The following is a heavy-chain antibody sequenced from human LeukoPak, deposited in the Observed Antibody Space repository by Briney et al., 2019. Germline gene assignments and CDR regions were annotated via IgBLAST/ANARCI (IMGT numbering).Heavy chain of an antibody. D-gene: IGHD5-12*01. V-gene: IGHV4-39*01. CDR2: IYYSGST. CDR3: AGGIVATIPFGY. Sequence: SETLSLTCTVSGGSISSSSYYWGWIRQPPGKGLEWIGSIYYSGSTYYNPSLKSRVTISVDTSKNQCSLKLSSVTAADTAVYYRAGGIVATIPFGYWGQGTLVTVSS. CDR1: GGSISSSSYY. J-gene: IGHJ4*02.